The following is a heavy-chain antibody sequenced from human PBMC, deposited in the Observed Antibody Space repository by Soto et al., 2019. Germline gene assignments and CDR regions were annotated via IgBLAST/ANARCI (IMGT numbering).Heavy chain of an antibody. V-gene: IGHV3-64D*08. CDR2: IKNSGGST. Sequence: GGSLRLSCSASGFTFSSYAMHWVRQAPGKGLEYVSAIKNSGGSTNYADSVKGRFTVSRDNSKNTLYLQMSSLRSEDTAVYYCALVAGSYYFDCWGHGTLVTVSS. J-gene: IGHJ4*01. D-gene: IGHD6-19*01. CDR3: ALVAGSYYFDC. CDR1: GFTFSSYA.